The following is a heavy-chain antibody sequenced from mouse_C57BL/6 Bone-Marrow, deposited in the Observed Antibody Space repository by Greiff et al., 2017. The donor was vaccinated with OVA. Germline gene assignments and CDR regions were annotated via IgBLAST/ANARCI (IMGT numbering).Heavy chain of an antibody. J-gene: IGHJ2*01. D-gene: IGHD2-4*01. CDR3: ARVFYYDPYYCDY. CDR1: GYTFTSYW. Sequence: QVQLQQPGAELVKPGASVKLSCKASGYTFTSYWMQWVKQRPGQGLEWIGEIDPSDSYTNYNQKFKGKATLTVDTSSRTAYMQLSSLTSADSAVYYCARVFYYDPYYCDYWGQGTTLTVSS. CDR2: IDPSDSYT. V-gene: IGHV1-50*01.